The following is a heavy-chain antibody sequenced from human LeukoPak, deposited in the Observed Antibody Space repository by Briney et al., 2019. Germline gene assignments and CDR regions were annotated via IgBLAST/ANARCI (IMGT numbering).Heavy chain of an antibody. D-gene: IGHD6-19*01. V-gene: IGHV3-21*01. Sequence: PGGSLRLSCAGSGFSFRSFWMSWVRQAPGKGVEWVSAISGSGSYIYYADSVKGRFTISRDNAKNSLFLQMNSLRAEDTAVYYCAREGGSGWYSGWFDPWGQGTLVTVSS. CDR2: ISGSGSYI. CDR3: AREGGSGWYSGWFDP. CDR1: GFSFRSFW. J-gene: IGHJ5*02.